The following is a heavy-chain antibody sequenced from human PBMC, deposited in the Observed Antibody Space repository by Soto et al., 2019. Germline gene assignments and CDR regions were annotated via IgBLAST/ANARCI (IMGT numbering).Heavy chain of an antibody. J-gene: IGHJ6*02. CDR2: IKQDGSGK. V-gene: IGHV3-7*01. CDR3: ARDLSGYSSSWYGSKYYYYGMDV. D-gene: IGHD6-13*01. Sequence: PGGSLRLSCAASGFTFSSYWMSWVRQAPGKGLEWVANIKQDGSGKYYVDSVKGRFTISRDNAKNSLYLQMNSLRAEDTAVYYCARDLSGYSSSWYGSKYYYYGMDVWGQGTTVTVSS. CDR1: GFTFSSYW.